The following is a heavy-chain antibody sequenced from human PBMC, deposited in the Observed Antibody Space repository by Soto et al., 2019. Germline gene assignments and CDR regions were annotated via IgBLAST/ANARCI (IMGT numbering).Heavy chain of an antibody. Sequence: ASVKVSCKASGYTFTSYGISWVRQAPGRGLEWMGWISAYNGNTNYAQKLQGRVTMTTDTSTSTAYMELRSLRSDDTAVYYCAAPRGDFWSGDKYGMDVWGQGTTVTVS. CDR1: GYTFTSYG. V-gene: IGHV1-18*01. CDR3: AAPRGDFWSGDKYGMDV. D-gene: IGHD3-3*01. CDR2: ISAYNGNT. J-gene: IGHJ6*02.